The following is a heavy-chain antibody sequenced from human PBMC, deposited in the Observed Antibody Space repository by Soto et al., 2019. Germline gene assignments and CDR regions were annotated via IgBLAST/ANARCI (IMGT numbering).Heavy chain of an antibody. J-gene: IGHJ4*02. CDR2: ISYDGSNK. Sequence: PGGSLRLSCAASGFTFSSYGMHWVRQAPGKGLEWVAVISYDGSNKYYADSVKGRFTISRDNSKNTLYLQMNSLRAEDTAVYYCAKPVFGIAVAEYYFDYWGQGTLVTVSS. V-gene: IGHV3-30*18. CDR1: GFTFSSYG. CDR3: AKPVFGIAVAEYYFDY. D-gene: IGHD6-19*01.